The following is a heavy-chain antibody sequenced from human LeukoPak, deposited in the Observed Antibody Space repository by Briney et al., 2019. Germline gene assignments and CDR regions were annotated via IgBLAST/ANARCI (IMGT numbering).Heavy chain of an antibody. CDR3: ARSGDPSLTTVVTNWFDP. CDR2: ISAYNGNT. Sequence: ASVKVSCKASGYTFTSYGISWVRQAPGQGLEWMGWISAYNGNTNYAQKLQGRVTMTTDTSTSTAYMELRSLRSDDTAVYYCARSGDPSLTTVVTNWFDPWGQGTLVTVSS. V-gene: IGHV1-18*01. D-gene: IGHD4-23*01. J-gene: IGHJ5*02. CDR1: GYTFTSYG.